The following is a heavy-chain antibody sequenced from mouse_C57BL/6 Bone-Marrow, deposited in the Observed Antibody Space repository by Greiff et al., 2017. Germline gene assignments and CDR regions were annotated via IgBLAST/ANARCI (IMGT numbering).Heavy chain of an antibody. CDR3: ARGAYGNPEGYDSMDY. Sequence: QVQLQQPGAELVKPGASVQLSCKASGYTFTSYWMHWVKPRPGRGLEWIGRIDPNSGGTKYNEKFTSKATLNVDQPSSTASMQLISLTSEDADVYYCARGAYGNPEGYDSMDYWGQGTSVTVSA. CDR2: IDPNSGGT. CDR1: GYTFTSYW. D-gene: IGHD2-1*01. J-gene: IGHJ4*01. V-gene: IGHV1-72*01.